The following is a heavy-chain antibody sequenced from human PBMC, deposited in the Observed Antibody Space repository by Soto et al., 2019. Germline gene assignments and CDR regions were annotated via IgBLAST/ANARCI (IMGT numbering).Heavy chain of an antibody. D-gene: IGHD6-13*01. CDR3: ARRGSSSWYGY. Sequence: TSETQCLTCTVSGGSISSSSYYWGWIRQPPGKGLEWIGSIYYSGSTYYNPSLKSRVTISVDTSKNQFSLKLSSVTAADTAVYYCARRGSSSWYGYWGQGTLVTVSS. CDR2: IYYSGST. CDR1: GGSISSSSYY. J-gene: IGHJ4*02. V-gene: IGHV4-39*01.